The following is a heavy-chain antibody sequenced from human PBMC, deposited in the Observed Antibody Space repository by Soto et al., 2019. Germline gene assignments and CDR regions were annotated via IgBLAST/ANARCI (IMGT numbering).Heavy chain of an antibody. CDR2: IYYSGST. CDR1: GGSISSYY. V-gene: IGHV4-59*01. D-gene: IGHD6-13*01. J-gene: IGHJ5*02. Sequence: SETLSLTCTVSGGSISSYYWSWIRQPPGKGLEWIGYIYYSGSTNYNPSLKSRVTISVDTSKNQFSLKLSSVTAADTAVYYCARVGRIAAAGSAWFDPWGQGTPVTGAS. CDR3: ARVGRIAAAGSAWFDP.